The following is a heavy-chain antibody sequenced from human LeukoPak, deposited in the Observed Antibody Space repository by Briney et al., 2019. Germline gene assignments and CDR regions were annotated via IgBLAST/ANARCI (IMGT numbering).Heavy chain of an antibody. V-gene: IGHV4-61*01. CDR2: IYNSGNT. CDR3: ARYRAFDI. CDR1: GGSISSSSYY. J-gene: IGHJ3*02. Sequence: SETLSLTCTVSGGSISSSSYYWSWIRQPPGEGLEWIGYIYNSGNTNYNPSLKSRVTISVDTSKNQFSLKLTSVTAADTAVYYCARYRAFDIWGRGTLVTVSS.